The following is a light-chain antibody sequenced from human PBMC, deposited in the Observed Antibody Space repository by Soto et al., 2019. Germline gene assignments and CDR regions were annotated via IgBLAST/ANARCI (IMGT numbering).Light chain of an antibody. CDR1: QSVSSN. CDR2: GAS. CDR3: QQYNNWPRT. Sequence: EIVMTQSPATLSVSPGERATVSCRASQSVSSNLAWYQQKPGQAPRLLIYGASTRATGIPARFSGSGSRTEFTLTIGSLQSEDFAVYYCQQYNNWPRTFGQGTKLEIK. J-gene: IGKJ2*01. V-gene: IGKV3-15*01.